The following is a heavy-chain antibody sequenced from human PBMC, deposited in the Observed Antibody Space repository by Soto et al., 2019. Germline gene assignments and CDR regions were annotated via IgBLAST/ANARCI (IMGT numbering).Heavy chain of an antibody. J-gene: IGHJ2*01. CDR2: IYYSGST. Sequence: SEPLSLTCTVSGGSISSGGYYWSWIRQHPGKGLEWIGYIYYSGSTYYNPSLKSRVTISVDTSKNQFSLKLSSVTAADTAVYYCARSSQEMTYYYDSSGYYYHWYFDLWGRGTLVTVSS. V-gene: IGHV4-31*03. CDR1: GGSISSGGYY. CDR3: ARSSQEMTYYYDSSGYYYHWYFDL. D-gene: IGHD3-22*01.